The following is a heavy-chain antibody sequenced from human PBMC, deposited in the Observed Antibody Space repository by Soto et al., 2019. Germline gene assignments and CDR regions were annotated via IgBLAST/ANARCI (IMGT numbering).Heavy chain of an antibody. CDR2: ISAYNGNT. CDR3: ARDPLWSRFRYYYGMDV. D-gene: IGHD5-18*01. J-gene: IGHJ6*02. V-gene: IGHV1-18*01. Sequence: ASVKVSCKASGYTFTNFGISWVRQAPGQGLEWMGWISAYNGNTNYAQKLQGRVTMTTDTSTSTAYMELRSLRSDDTAVYYCARDPLWSRFRYYYGMDVWGQGTTVTSP. CDR1: GYTFTNFG.